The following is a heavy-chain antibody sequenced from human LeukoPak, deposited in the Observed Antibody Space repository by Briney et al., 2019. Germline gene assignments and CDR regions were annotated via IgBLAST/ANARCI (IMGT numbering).Heavy chain of an antibody. V-gene: IGHV3-21*01. CDR3: ARDFVANGGEPYPDAFDI. Sequence: GGSLRLSCAASGFTFSSYSMNWVRQAPGKGLEWVSSISSSSSYIYYADSVKGRFTISRDNGKNSLYLQMNSLRAEDTAVYYCARDFVANGGEPYPDAFDIWGQGTMVTVSS. D-gene: IGHD3-10*01. J-gene: IGHJ3*02. CDR1: GFTFSSYS. CDR2: ISSSSSYI.